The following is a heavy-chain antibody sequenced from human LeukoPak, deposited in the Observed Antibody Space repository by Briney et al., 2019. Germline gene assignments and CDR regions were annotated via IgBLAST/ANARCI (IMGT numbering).Heavy chain of an antibody. Sequence: SETLSLTCNVSGDSISGSDYYWGWMRQPPGKGLEWIANIWYSGSAHYNPSLQSRVTITVDTSKNQFSLNVKSVTAGDSAVYYCLRHAGGIILTWGQGTRVAVSS. V-gene: IGHV4-39*01. CDR2: IWYSGSA. CDR3: LRHAGGIILT. J-gene: IGHJ5*02. CDR1: GDSISGSDYY. D-gene: IGHD1-1*01.